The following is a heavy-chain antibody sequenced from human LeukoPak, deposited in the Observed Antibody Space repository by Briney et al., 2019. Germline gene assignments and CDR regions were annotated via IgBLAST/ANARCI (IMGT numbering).Heavy chain of an antibody. CDR1: GFSVSGIH. J-gene: IGHJ6*02. V-gene: IGHV3-66*01. D-gene: IGHD3-10*01. Sequence: PGGSLRLSCVASGFSVSGIHMNWVRQAPGKDLEWVSGLYAGGATYYADSMGGRFTISRDNAKNSLYLQMNSLRAEDTAVYYCARDLSDPYGSGSYSKSYGMDVWGQGTTVTVSS. CDR3: ARDLSDPYGSGSYSKSYGMDV. CDR2: LYAGGAT.